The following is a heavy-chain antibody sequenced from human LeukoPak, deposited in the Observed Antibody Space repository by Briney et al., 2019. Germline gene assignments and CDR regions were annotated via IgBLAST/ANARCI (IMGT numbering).Heavy chain of an antibody. CDR1: GYSFTFYW. Sequence: GESLKISCKVSGYSFTFYWIAWVRQMPGKGLGWVGIIYPGDSDTRYSPSFQGQVSISADKSISTAYLQWSSLKASDSAMYYCARVPNYDFWSGHSFYFDYWGQGTLVTVSS. CDR3: ARVPNYDFWSGHSFYFDY. CDR2: IYPGDSDT. J-gene: IGHJ4*02. V-gene: IGHV5-51*01. D-gene: IGHD3-3*01.